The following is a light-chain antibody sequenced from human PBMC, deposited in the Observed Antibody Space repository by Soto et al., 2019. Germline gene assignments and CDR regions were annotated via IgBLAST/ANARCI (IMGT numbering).Light chain of an antibody. V-gene: IGKV3D-11*01. Sequence: EIVLTQSPATLSLSPGDRATLSCRASQGVTTSLAWYQHQPGQAPRLLIHDASNRAAGVPARCRGSGPGTHFSLTSSSLERGDFAICYCLHRSYWPSLTFGGGTKLEIK. J-gene: IGKJ4*01. CDR1: QGVTTS. CDR2: DAS. CDR3: LHRSYWPSLT.